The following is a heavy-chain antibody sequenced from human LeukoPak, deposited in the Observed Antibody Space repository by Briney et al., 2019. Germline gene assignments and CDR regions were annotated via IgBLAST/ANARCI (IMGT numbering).Heavy chain of an antibody. D-gene: IGHD3-16*01. Sequence: PSETLSLTCTVSGGSISSYYWSWIRQPPGKGLEWIGYIYYSGSTNYNPSLKSRVTISVDTSKNQFSLKLSSVTAADTAVYYCARGVMGDRNDYFDYWGQGTLVTVSS. V-gene: IGHV4-59*08. CDR1: GGSISSYY. CDR2: IYYSGST. CDR3: ARGVMGDRNDYFDY. J-gene: IGHJ4*02.